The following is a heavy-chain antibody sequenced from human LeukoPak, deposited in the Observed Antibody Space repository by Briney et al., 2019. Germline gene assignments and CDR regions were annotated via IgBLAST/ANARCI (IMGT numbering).Heavy chain of an antibody. D-gene: IGHD2-15*01. CDR2: IYSGGRT. V-gene: IGHV3-53*05. J-gene: IGHJ3*02. Sequence: QSGVPLTLLCAPSGVTVRDKDMSCDRQAPGKRLEWVLVIYSGGRTNYVDLVTGRLNVSRDNCENTLYLQMNSLRAEDTAVYYCARFATWAFDIWGQGTMVTVSS. CDR1: GVTVRDKD. CDR3: ARFATWAFDI.